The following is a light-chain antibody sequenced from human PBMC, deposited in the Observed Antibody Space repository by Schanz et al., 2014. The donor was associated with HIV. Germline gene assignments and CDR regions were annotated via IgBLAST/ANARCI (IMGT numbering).Light chain of an antibody. J-gene: IGLJ2*01. CDR1: SSDVGGYNY. CDR3: QSYDSGLSGIL. CDR2: DVS. V-gene: IGLV2-14*03. Sequence: QSALTQPASVSGSPGQSITISCTGTSSDVGGYNYVSWYQQLPGTAPKVMIYDVSNRPSGVSDRFSGSKSGNTASLTISGLQAEDEADYYCQSYDSGLSGILFGGGTKLTVL.